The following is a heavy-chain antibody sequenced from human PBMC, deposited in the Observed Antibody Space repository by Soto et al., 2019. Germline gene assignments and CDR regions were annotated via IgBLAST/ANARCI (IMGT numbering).Heavy chain of an antibody. Sequence: EVQLVESGGGLVQPGGSLRLSCAASGFTFSRYWMHWVRQAPGKWLVWVSRINSDESSTSYADSVKGRFTISRDNAKNTLYLQMNSLRAEDTAVYYCARDSSDYYYGMDVWGQGTTVTVSS. V-gene: IGHV3-74*01. CDR1: GFTFSRYW. D-gene: IGHD6-25*01. CDR2: INSDESST. CDR3: ARDSSDYYYGMDV. J-gene: IGHJ6*02.